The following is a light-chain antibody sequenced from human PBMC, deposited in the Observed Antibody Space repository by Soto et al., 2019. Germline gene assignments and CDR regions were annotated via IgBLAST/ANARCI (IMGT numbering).Light chain of an antibody. Sequence: EVVLTQSPATLSLSPGERATLSCRASQSVDNYLAWYQQKPGQTPRLLIYDASNRANGIPARFSGSGSGTDFTLIISSLEPDDFAVYYCPERNNFGQGTRLEIK. V-gene: IGKV3-11*01. J-gene: IGKJ5*01. CDR2: DAS. CDR3: PERNN. CDR1: QSVDNY.